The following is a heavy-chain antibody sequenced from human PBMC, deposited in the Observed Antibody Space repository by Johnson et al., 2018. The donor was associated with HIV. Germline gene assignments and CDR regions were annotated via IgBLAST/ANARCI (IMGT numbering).Heavy chain of an antibody. CDR2: ISWNSGSI. CDR3: ARAAPNAFDI. J-gene: IGHJ3*02. Sequence: VQLVESGGGLVQPGGSLRLSCATSGFTFDDYAMHWVRQAPGKGLEWVSGISWNSGSIGYADSVKGRFTISRENAKNSLYLQMNSLRAGDTAVYYCARAAPNAFDIWGQGTMVTVSS. CDR1: GFTFDDYA. V-gene: IGHV3-9*01. D-gene: IGHD6-6*01.